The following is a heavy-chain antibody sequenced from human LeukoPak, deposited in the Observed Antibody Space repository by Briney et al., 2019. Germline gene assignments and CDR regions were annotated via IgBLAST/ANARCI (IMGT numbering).Heavy chain of an antibody. CDR2: ITSSSTYI. V-gene: IGHV3-21*01. CDR3: VRDKGAVAGSAIFDY. Sequence: PGGSLRLSCAASGFTFRTYSMNWVLQAPGKGLEWVSAITSSSTYIFYADSVKGRFTISRDNAKDSLALQMNSLRAEDTAVYYCVRDKGAVAGSAIFDYWGQGSLVIVSS. D-gene: IGHD6-19*01. J-gene: IGHJ4*02. CDR1: GFTFRTYS.